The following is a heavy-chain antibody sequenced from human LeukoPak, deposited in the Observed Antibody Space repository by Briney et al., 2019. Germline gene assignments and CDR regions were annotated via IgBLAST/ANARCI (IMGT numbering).Heavy chain of an antibody. D-gene: IGHD4-23*01. J-gene: IGHJ4*02. V-gene: IGHV3-23*01. CDR2: ISGSGGST. CDR3: AKVTEEGPTPPPYFDY. Sequence: SGGSLRLSCAASGFTFSSYAMSWVRQAPGKGLEWVSAISGSGGSTYYADSVKGRFTISRDNSKNTLYLQMNSLRAEDTAIYYCAKVTEEGPTPPPYFDYWGQGTLVTVSS. CDR1: GFTFSSYA.